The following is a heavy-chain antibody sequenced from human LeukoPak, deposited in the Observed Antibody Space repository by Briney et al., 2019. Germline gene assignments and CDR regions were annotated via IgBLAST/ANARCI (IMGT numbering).Heavy chain of an antibody. CDR3: AKDLEPAVAGDFDY. CDR2: ISGSGGST. V-gene: IGHV3-23*01. Sequence: GGSLRLSCAASGLTFSSYAMSWVRQAPGKGLEWVSAISGSGGSTYYADSVKGRFTISRDNSKNTLYLQMNSLRAEDTAVYYCAKDLEPAVAGDFDYRGQGTLGTVSS. D-gene: IGHD6-19*01. J-gene: IGHJ4*02. CDR1: GLTFSSYA.